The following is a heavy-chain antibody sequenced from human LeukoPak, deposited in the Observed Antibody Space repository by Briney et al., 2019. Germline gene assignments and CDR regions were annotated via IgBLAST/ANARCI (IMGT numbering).Heavy chain of an antibody. CDR1: GVSVSGYY. J-gene: IGHJ6*03. CDR3: ARLSRAETAVEYHYMDV. Sequence: SETLSLTCTVSGVSVSGYYWTWVRRPPGKGLEWIAYIYYSGNTYYNPSLKSRVTISVDTSKNQFSLKLSSVTAADTAVYYCARLSRAETAVEYHYMDVWGTGTTVTVSS. CDR2: IYYSGNT. D-gene: IGHD6-6*01. V-gene: IGHV4-59*02.